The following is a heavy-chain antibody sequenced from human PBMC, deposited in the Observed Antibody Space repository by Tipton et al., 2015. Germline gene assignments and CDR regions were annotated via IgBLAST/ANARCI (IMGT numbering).Heavy chain of an antibody. J-gene: IGHJ4*02. D-gene: IGHD3-22*01. CDR1: GFTFSDYY. Sequence: SLRLSCAASGFTFSDYYMNWIRQAPGKGLEWVANIKQDGSEKYYVDSVKGRFTISRDNAKNSMYLQMNSLRAEDTAVYYCASSLNYYDSRGYYIDYWGQGTLVTVSS. V-gene: IGHV3-7*01. CDR2: IKQDGSEK. CDR3: ASSLNYYDSRGYYIDY.